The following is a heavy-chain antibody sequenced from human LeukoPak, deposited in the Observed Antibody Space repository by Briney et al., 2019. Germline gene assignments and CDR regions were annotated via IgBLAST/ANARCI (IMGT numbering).Heavy chain of an antibody. V-gene: IGHV3-21*01. D-gene: IGHD6-13*01. CDR3: ARERTGYSSSWSHYYYYGMDV. J-gene: IGHJ6*02. Sequence: GGSLRLSCAASGFTFSSYSMNWVRQAPGKGLEWVSSISSSSSYIYYADSVKGRFTISRDNAKNSLYPQKNSLRAEDTAVYYCARERTGYSSSWSHYYYYGMDVWGQGTTVTVSS. CDR2: ISSSSSYI. CDR1: GFTFSSYS.